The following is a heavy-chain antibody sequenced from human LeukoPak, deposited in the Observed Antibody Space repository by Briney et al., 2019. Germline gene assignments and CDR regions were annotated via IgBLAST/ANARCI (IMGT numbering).Heavy chain of an antibody. CDR1: GYTFTSYD. CDR3: ARTAMVTYPYYYYYMDV. Sequence: ASVKVSCNASGYTFTSYDINWVRQATGQGLEWMGWMNPNSGNTGYAQKFQGRVTITRNTSISTAYMELSSLRSEDTAVYYCARTAMVTYPYYYYYMDVWGKGTTVTVSS. D-gene: IGHD5-18*01. CDR2: MNPNSGNT. V-gene: IGHV1-8*03. J-gene: IGHJ6*03.